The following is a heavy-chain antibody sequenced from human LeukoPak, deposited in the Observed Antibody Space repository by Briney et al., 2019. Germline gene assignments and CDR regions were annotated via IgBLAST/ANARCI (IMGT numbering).Heavy chain of an antibody. CDR1: GFHLKNYY. CDR3: ARDRGYCNNDFCPLDQ. V-gene: IGHV3-11*01. J-gene: IGHJ4*02. Sequence: GGSLRLSCAASGFHLKNYYMTWLRQAPGKGLEWISYISSNADKTYYADSAKGRFTIFRDTAKNSLYLQMDSLRFEDTAIYYCARDRGYCNNDFCPLDQWGQGTLVSVSS. CDR2: ISSNADKT. D-gene: IGHD2-8*01.